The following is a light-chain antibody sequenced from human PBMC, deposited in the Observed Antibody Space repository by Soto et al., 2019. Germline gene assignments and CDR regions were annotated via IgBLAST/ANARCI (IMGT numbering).Light chain of an antibody. CDR2: DAY. Sequence: DIQMTQSPSSLSASIGDRVTITCQASQDISDFLNWYQERPGKAPQLLIYDAYKLETGVPSRFSGSGSGTDFTFTISSLQPEDVATYYCQQYDGLPLTFGGGTKVDI. J-gene: IGKJ4*01. V-gene: IGKV1-33*01. CDR3: QQYDGLPLT. CDR1: QDISDF.